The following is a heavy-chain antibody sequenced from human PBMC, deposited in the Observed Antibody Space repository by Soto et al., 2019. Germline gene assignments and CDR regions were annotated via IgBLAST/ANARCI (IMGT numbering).Heavy chain of an antibody. V-gene: IGHV4-39*01. D-gene: IGHD4-17*01. CDR1: GGSISSSSYY. CDR2: IYYSGST. J-gene: IGHJ2*01. CDR3: ARHDYGGNSRSPWYFHL. Sequence: QLQLQESGPGLVKPSETLSLTCTVSGGSISSSSYYWGWIRQPPGKGLEWIGTIYYSGSTYYNPSLKSRVTIPVPTSTNHFSLNLPSVTAADTAVYYCARHDYGGNSRSPWYFHLWGRGTLVTVSS.